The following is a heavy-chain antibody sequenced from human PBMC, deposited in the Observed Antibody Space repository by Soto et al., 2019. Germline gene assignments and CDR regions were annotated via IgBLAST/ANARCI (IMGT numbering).Heavy chain of an antibody. J-gene: IGHJ4*02. D-gene: IGHD6-13*01. CDR2: INAGNGNT. CDR3: ARFSGAAAVAFDY. Sequence: ASVKVSCKASGYTFTSYAMHWVRQAPGQRLEWMGWINAGNGNTKYSQKFQGRVTITRDTSASTAYMELSSLRSEDTAVYYCARFSGAAAVAFDYSGQGTLVTVSS. V-gene: IGHV1-3*01. CDR1: GYTFTSYA.